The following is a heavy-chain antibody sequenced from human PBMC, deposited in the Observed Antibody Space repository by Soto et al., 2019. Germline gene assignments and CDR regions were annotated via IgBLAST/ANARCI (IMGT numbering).Heavy chain of an antibody. CDR2: INHSGST. Sequence: SETLSLTCAVYGGSFSGYYWSWIRQPPGKGLEWIGEINHSGSTNYNPSLKSRVTISVDTSKNQFSLKLSSVTAADTAVYYCARVITMVRGVILATRTPGKMDVWGQGTTVTVSS. V-gene: IGHV4-34*01. D-gene: IGHD3-10*01. J-gene: IGHJ6*02. CDR1: GGSFSGYY. CDR3: ARVITMVRGVILATRTPGKMDV.